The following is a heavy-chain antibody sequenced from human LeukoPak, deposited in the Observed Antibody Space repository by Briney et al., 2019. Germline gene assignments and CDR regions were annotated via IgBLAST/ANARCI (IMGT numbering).Heavy chain of an antibody. V-gene: IGHV3-30-3*01. D-gene: IGHD5-18*01. J-gene: IGHJ6*02. CDR1: GFTFSSYA. CDR2: ISYDGSNK. CDR3: ARPAGHGYNYYYYGMDV. Sequence: GGSLRLSCAASGFTFSSYAMPWVRQAPGKGLEWVAVISYDGSNKYYADSVKGRFTISRDNSKNTLYLQMNSLRAEDTAVYYCARPAGHGYNYYYYGMDVWGQGTTVTVSS.